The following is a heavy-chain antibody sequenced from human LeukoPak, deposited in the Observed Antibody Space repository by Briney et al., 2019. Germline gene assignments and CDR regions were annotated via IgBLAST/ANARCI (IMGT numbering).Heavy chain of an antibody. V-gene: IGHV1-2*04. CDR1: GYSFTGNY. J-gene: IGHJ5*02. D-gene: IGHD6-13*01. CDR3: ARSATSIAAAGNWFDP. Sequence: ASVNVSCKASGYSFTGNYMHWVRQAPGQGLEWMGWINPNSGGTNYAQKFQGWVTMTRDTSISTAYMELSRLRSDDTAVYYCARSATSIAAAGNWFDPWGQGTLVTVSS. CDR2: INPNSGGT.